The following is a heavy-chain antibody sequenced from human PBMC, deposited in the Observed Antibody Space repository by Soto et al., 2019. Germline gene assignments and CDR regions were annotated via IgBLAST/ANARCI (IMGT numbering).Heavy chain of an antibody. CDR2: VFYTGFT. Sequence: LSLTCAVSGASISGSYYYWAWLRQSPGKGPEWIGSVFYTGFTSYNPSLESRVSVSVDTSKSQFSLKLSAVTAADTAVYYCATSKKGYNWNYFDHWGQGALVTVYS. CDR1: GASISGSYYY. CDR3: ATSKKGYNWNYFDH. V-gene: IGHV4-39*01. D-gene: IGHD1-20*01. J-gene: IGHJ4*02.